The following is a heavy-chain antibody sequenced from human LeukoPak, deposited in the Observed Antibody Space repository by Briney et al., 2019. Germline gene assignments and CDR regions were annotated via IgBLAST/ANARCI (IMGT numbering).Heavy chain of an antibody. CDR2: MNPDSGNT. V-gene: IGHV1-8*01. CDR3: ARALSGCVLCFDY. D-gene: IGHD6-19*01. CDR1: GYSFTNYD. J-gene: IGHJ4*02. Sequence: ASVKVSCKASGYSFTNYDINWLRQATGQGLEWMGWMNPDSGNTGYAQSFQGRVTMTRDTSINTAYMELSSLSPDDTAVYYCARALSGCVLCFDYWGQGTLVTVSS.